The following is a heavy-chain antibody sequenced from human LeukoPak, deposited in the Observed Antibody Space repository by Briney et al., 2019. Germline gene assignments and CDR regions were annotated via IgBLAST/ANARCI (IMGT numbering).Heavy chain of an antibody. Sequence: SEALSLTCTVSGGSFSSYFWSWIRQPPGKGLEWIGYIYSSGSTNYNPSLKSRVSISADTSKNEFSLKLRSVTAADTAVYFCARVDTSLVPDAFDIWGQGSMVTVSS. CDR2: IYSSGST. J-gene: IGHJ3*02. CDR3: ARVDTSLVPDAFDI. CDR1: GGSFSSYF. D-gene: IGHD5-18*01. V-gene: IGHV4-59*01.